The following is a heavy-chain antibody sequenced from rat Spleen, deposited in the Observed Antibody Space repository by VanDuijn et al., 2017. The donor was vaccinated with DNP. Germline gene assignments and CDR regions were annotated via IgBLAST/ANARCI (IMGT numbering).Heavy chain of an antibody. V-gene: IGHV5-22*01. CDR2: ISPSGSRT. CDR3: ARDLHFGYNYAFDY. CDR1: GFTFSDYY. Sequence: EVQLVESGGGLVQPGRSLKLSCAASGFTFSDYYMAWVRQAPTKGLEWVASISPSGSRTYYADSVKGRFTISRDDAKSGLYLQMNSLKSEDTATYYCARDLHFGYNYAFDYWGQGVMVSVSS. J-gene: IGHJ2*01. D-gene: IGHD1-4*01.